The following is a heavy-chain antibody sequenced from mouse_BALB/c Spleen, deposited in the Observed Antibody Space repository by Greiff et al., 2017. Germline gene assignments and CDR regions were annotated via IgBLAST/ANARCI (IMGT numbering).Heavy chain of an antibody. J-gene: IGHJ2*01. CDR3: ARHVDVRREYYFDY. Sequence: EVKLVESGGDLVKPGGSLKLSCAASGFTFSSYGMSWVRQTPDKRLEWVATISSGGSYTYYPDSVKGRFTISRDNAKNTLYLQMSSLKSEDTAMYYCARHVDVRREYYFDYWGQGTTLTVSS. V-gene: IGHV5-6*02. CDR2: ISSGGSYT. D-gene: IGHD2-14*01. CDR1: GFTFSSYG.